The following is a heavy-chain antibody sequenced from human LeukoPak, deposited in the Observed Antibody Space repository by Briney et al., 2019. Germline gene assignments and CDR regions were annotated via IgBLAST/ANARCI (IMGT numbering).Heavy chain of an antibody. Sequence: GGSLRLPCAASGFTFSSYAMSWVRQAPGKGLEWVSAISGSGGSTYYADSVKGRFTISRDNSKNTLYLQMNSLRAEDTAVYYCAKGRYYYDSSGYSSPFDYWGQGTLVTVSS. CDR2: ISGSGGST. D-gene: IGHD3-22*01. CDR3: AKGRYYYDSSGYSSPFDY. CDR1: GFTFSSYA. V-gene: IGHV3-23*01. J-gene: IGHJ4*02.